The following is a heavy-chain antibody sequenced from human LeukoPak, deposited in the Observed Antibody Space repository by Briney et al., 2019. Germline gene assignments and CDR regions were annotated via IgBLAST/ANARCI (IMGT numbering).Heavy chain of an antibody. CDR1: GDSVSSNSAG. V-gene: IGHV6-1*01. CDR2: TYYRSKWYI. CDR3: ARDHRYCGGDCYLPEYFQH. Sequence: SQTLSLACAISGDSVSSNSAGWSWIRQSPSRGLEWLGRTYYRSKWYIDYAVSVKSRITINPDTSKNPFSLQLNSVTPEDTAVYYCARDHRYCGGDCYLPEYFQHWGQGTLVTVSS. J-gene: IGHJ1*01. D-gene: IGHD2-21*02.